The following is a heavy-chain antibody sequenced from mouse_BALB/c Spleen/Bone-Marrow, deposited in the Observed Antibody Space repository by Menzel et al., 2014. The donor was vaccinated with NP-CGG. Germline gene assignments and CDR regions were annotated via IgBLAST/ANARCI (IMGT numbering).Heavy chain of an antibody. Sequence: EVQVVESGAELVKPGASVKLSCTASGFNIKDTYMHWVKQRPEQGLEWIGRIDPANGNTKYDPKFQGKATITADTSSKAASLQHSSLTSEDTAVYYCARWLLNYDAMDYWGQGTSVTVSS. V-gene: IGHV14-3*02. D-gene: IGHD2-3*01. CDR1: GFNIKDTY. CDR3: ARWLLNYDAMDY. J-gene: IGHJ4*01. CDR2: IDPANGNT.